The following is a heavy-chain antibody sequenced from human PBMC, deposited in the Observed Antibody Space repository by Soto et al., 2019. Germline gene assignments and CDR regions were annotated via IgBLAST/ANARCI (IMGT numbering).Heavy chain of an antibody. CDR1: GFTYSDSA. V-gene: IGHV3-23*01. Sequence: GGSLRLSCAASGFTYSDSAISWARQAPGEGLEWVSSISGSGDKTYYADSVKGRFTISRDNTNSRLFLQMNSLRAEDTAVYYCAKSVSGRRTYYFDYWGQGTLVTVSS. CDR2: ISGSGDKT. CDR3: AKSVSGRRTYYFDY. J-gene: IGHJ4*02.